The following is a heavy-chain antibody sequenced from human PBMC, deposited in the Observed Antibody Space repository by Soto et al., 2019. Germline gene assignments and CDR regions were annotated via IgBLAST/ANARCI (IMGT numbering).Heavy chain of an antibody. CDR1: GGSISSSSYY. CDR2: LYYSGST. CDR3: ARHMQGAFDI. J-gene: IGHJ3*02. Sequence: QLQLQESGPGLVKPSETLSLTCTVSGGSISSSSYYWGWIRQPPGKGLEWIGSLYYSGSTYYNPSLKSRVTISVDTSKNQFSLKLSSVTAADTAVYYCARHMQGAFDIWGQGTMVTVSS. V-gene: IGHV4-39*01.